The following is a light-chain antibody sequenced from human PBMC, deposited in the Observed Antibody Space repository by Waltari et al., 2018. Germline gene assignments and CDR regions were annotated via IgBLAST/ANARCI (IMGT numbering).Light chain of an antibody. CDR3: SSWDDSLNGPV. CDR2: RNN. Sequence: QSVLTQPPSTSGTPGQRVIISCSGSTSNIGTNTVNWYRQLPGTAPKVRIYRNNQRPSGVPDRFSGSKSGTSASLAISGLQSADEATYYCSSWDDSLNGPVFGGGTKLTVL. J-gene: IGLJ3*02. V-gene: IGLV1-44*01. CDR1: TSNIGTNT.